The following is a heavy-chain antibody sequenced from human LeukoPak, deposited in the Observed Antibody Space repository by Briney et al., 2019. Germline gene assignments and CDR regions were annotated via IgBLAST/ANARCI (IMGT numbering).Heavy chain of an antibody. J-gene: IGHJ5*02. Sequence: SETLSLTCTVSGGSISSYYWSWIRQPPGKGLEWIGYIYYSGSTNYNPSLKSRVTISVDTSKNQFSLKLSSVTAADTAVYYCARDGFGSSFDPWGQGTLVTVS. CDR3: ARDGFGSSFDP. CDR1: GGSISSYY. CDR2: IYYSGST. D-gene: IGHD3-10*01. V-gene: IGHV4-59*01.